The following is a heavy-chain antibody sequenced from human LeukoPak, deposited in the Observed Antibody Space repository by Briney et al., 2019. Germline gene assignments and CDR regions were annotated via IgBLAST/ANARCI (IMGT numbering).Heavy chain of an antibody. CDR2: FDPEDGET. Sequence: GASLKVSCKVSGYTLTELSMHWVRQAPGKRLEWMGGFDPEDGETIYAQKFQGRVTMTEATSTDTAYMELSSLRSEDTAVYYCATVKSMSGDYYDSSGAILAFDIWGQGTMVTVSS. CDR3: ATVKSMSGDYYDSSGAILAFDI. CDR1: GYTLTELS. D-gene: IGHD3-22*01. V-gene: IGHV1-24*01. J-gene: IGHJ3*02.